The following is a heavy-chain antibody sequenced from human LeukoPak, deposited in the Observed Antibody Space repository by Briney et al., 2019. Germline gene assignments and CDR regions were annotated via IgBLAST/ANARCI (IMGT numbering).Heavy chain of an antibody. Sequence: ASVKVSCKASGYTFTGYYIHWVRQAPGQGLEWMGRINPNSGVTNYAQKFQGRVTMTRDTSISTAYMDLSSLTYDDTAFYYCARSSMVDAASPGTWGQGTLVTGSS. CDR2: INPNSGVT. J-gene: IGHJ5*02. CDR3: ARSSMVDAASPGT. V-gene: IGHV1-2*06. CDR1: GYTFTGYY. D-gene: IGHD2-15*01.